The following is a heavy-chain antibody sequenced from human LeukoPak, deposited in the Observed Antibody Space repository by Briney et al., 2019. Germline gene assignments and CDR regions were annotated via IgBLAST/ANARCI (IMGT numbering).Heavy chain of an antibody. CDR2: IYYSGST. CDR1: GGSISSYY. J-gene: IGHJ4*02. D-gene: IGHD6-6*01. CDR3: ARVKRAYSSSGTFDY. V-gene: IGHV4-59*01. Sequence: SETLSLTCTVSGGSISSYYWSWIRQPPGKGLEWIGYIYYSGSTNYNPSLKSRVTISVDTSKNQFSLKLSSVTAADTAVYYCARVKRAYSSSGTFDYWGQGTLVTVSS.